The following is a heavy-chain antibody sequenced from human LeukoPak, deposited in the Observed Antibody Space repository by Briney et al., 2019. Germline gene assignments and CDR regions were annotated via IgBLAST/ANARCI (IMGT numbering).Heavy chain of an antibody. CDR3: ARGIVVVPAAHFMDV. V-gene: IGHV4-38-2*02. D-gene: IGHD2-2*01. CDR1: GYSISSDYY. CDR2: IYHSGST. Sequence: PSETLSLTCTVSGYSISSDYYWGWIRQPPGKGLEWIGSIYHSGSTYYNPSLKSRVTISVDMSKNQFSLKLSSVTAADTAVYYCARGIVVVPAAHFMDVWGKGTTVTVSS. J-gene: IGHJ6*03.